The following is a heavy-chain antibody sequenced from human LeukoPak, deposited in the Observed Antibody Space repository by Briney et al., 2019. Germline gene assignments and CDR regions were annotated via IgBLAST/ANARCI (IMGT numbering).Heavy chain of an antibody. CDR3: ASPKEGPAYYYYMDV. CDR2: IIPILGIA. V-gene: IGHV1-69*04. CDR1: GGTFSSYA. Sequence: SVKVSCKASGGTFSSYAISWVRQAPGQGLEWMGRIIPILGIANYAQKFQGRVTITADKSTSTAYMELSSLRSEDTAVYYCASPKEGPAYYYYMDVWGKGTTVTVSS. J-gene: IGHJ6*03.